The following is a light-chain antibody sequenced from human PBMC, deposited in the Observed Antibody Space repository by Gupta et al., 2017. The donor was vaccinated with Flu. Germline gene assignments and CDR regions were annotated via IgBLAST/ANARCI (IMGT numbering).Light chain of an antibody. CDR3: SSYTSSNSLE. V-gene: IGLV2-14*01. Sequence: QSALTQPASVSGSPGHSITISCTGTNSDVGGYNYVSWYQHHPGKAPKLMIYEVINRPSGVSNRFSGSKSGNTDSLTISGLQAEDEAYYYCSSYTSSNSLEFGGGTKLTVL. CDR2: EVI. J-gene: IGLJ3*02. CDR1: NSDVGGYNY.